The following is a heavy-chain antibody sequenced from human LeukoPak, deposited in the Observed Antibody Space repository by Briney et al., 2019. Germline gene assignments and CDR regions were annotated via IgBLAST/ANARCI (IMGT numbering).Heavy chain of an antibody. Sequence: GASVKVSCKASGGTFSSYAISWVRQAPGQGLEWMGGIIPIFGTANYAQKFQGRVTITADESTSTAYMELSSLRSDDTAVYYCARDRNYYDSSGYLPGYWGQGTLVTVSS. CDR1: GGTFSSYA. CDR2: IIPIFGTA. D-gene: IGHD3-22*01. J-gene: IGHJ4*02. CDR3: ARDRNYYDSSGYLPGY. V-gene: IGHV1-69*13.